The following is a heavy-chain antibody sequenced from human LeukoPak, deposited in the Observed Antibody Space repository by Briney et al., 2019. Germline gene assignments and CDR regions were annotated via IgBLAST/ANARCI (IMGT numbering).Heavy chain of an antibody. CDR1: GGSFSGYY. V-gene: IGHV4-34*01. Sequence: SSETLSLTCAVNGGSFSGYYWSWIRQPPGKGLEWIGEINHSGSTNYNPSLKSRVTISVDTSKNQFSLKLSSVTAADTAVYYCARGEAAARRFDYWGQGTLVTVSS. CDR2: INHSGST. D-gene: IGHD6-6*01. J-gene: IGHJ4*02. CDR3: ARGEAAARRFDY.